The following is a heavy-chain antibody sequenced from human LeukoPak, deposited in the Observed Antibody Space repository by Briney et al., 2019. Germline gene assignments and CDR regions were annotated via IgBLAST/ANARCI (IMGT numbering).Heavy chain of an antibody. J-gene: IGHJ3*02. V-gene: IGHV3-43*02. D-gene: IGHD3-22*01. CDR1: GFTFDNYA. CDR3: AKDIGADYYYDSSGYFI. CDR2: ISGDGDST. Sequence: GGSLRLSCAASGFTFDNYAMHWVRQVPGKGLEWVSLISGDGDSTYYQDSVKGRFTISRDNSKNSLYLQMNSLRTEDTALYYCAKDIGADYYYDSSGYFIWGQGTMVTVSS.